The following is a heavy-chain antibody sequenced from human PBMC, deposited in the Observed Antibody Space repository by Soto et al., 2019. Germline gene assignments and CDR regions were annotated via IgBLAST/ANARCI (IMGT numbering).Heavy chain of an antibody. D-gene: IGHD1-26*01. J-gene: IGHJ5*02. V-gene: IGHV3-30*18. CDR1: GFTFSSYG. CDR2: ISYDGSNK. Sequence: GGSLRLSCAASGFTFSSYGMHWVRQAPGKGLEWVAVISYDGSNKYYADSVKGRFTISRDNSKNTLYLQMNSLRAEDTAVYYCAKGISGSSTGFDPWGQGTLVTV. CDR3: AKGISGSSTGFDP.